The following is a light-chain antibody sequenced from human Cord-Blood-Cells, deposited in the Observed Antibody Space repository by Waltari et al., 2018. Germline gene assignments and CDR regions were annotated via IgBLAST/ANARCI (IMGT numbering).Light chain of an antibody. CDR2: EVS. J-gene: IGLJ2*01. V-gene: IGLV2-23*02. Sequence: QSALTQPASVSGSPGQSITISCTGTSSDVGSYHLFSWYQQHPGKAPKLMIYEVSKRPSGVSNRFSGSKSGNTASLTISGLQAEDEADYYCCSYAGSSTFVVFGGGTKLTVL. CDR1: SSDVGSYHL. CDR3: CSYAGSSTFVV.